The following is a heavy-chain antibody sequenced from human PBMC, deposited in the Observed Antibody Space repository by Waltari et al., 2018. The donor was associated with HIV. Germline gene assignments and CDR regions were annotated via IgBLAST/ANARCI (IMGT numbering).Heavy chain of an antibody. V-gene: IGHV3-21*01. CDR2: VSSRSTYI. D-gene: IGHD3-10*01. Sequence: EVQLVESGGGLVNPGGSLRLSCAASGFPFSTYNMNWVRQAPGKGLEGVSSVSSRSTYIYYADSVKGRFTISRDNAKNALHLQMNSLRAEDTAVYYCARESRVGVIFDDWGQGTLVTVSS. J-gene: IGHJ4*02. CDR1: GFPFSTYN. CDR3: ARESRVGVIFDD.